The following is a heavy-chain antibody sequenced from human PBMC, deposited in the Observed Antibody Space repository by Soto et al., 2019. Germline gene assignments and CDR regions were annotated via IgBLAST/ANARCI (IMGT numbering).Heavy chain of an antibody. CDR1: GYTFTSYY. Sequence: ASVKVSCKASGYTFTSYYMHWVRQAPGQGLEWMGIINPSGGSTSYAQKIQGRVTMTRDTSTSTVYMELSSLRSEDTAVYYCASIGIAAEKEGGNYYYGMDVWGQGTTVTVSS. J-gene: IGHJ6*02. CDR3: ASIGIAAEKEGGNYYYGMDV. CDR2: INPSGGST. D-gene: IGHD6-13*01. V-gene: IGHV1-46*01.